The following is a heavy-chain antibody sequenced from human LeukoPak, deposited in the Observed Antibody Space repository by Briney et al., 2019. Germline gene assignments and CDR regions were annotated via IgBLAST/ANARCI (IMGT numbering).Heavy chain of an antibody. D-gene: IGHD3-10*01. Sequence: GGSLRLSCAASGFTFSSYWVHWVRQVPGKGLVWVSRIKSDGSSTSYADLVKGRFTMSRDNAKNTLYLQMNSLRAEDTAVYYCARESRTDYYGDYWGQGTLVTVSS. CDR2: IKSDGSST. J-gene: IGHJ4*02. CDR3: ARESRTDYYGDY. CDR1: GFTFSSYW. V-gene: IGHV3-74*01.